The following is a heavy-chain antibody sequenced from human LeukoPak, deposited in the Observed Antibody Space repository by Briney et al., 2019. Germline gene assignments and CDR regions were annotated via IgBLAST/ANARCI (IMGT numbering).Heavy chain of an antibody. Sequence: ASVKASCKVSGYTLTELSMHWVRQAPGKGLEWMGGFDPEDGETIYAQKFQGRVTMTEDTSTDTAYMELSSLRSEDTAVYYCATRDCSSTSCYRNYYYGMDVWGKGTTVTVSS. D-gene: IGHD2-2*01. CDR2: FDPEDGET. V-gene: IGHV1-24*01. CDR3: ATRDCSSTSCYRNYYYGMDV. J-gene: IGHJ6*04. CDR1: GYTLTELS.